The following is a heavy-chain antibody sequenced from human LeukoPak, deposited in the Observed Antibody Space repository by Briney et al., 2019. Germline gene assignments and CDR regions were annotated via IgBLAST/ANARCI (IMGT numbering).Heavy chain of an antibody. CDR2: INAGNGNT. V-gene: IGHV1-3*01. D-gene: IGHD3-3*01. CDR1: GYTFTSYA. Sequence: ASVKVSCKASGYTFTSYAMHWVRQAPGQRLEWMGWINAGNGNTKYSQKFQGRVTITRDTSASTAYMELRSLRSDDTAVYYCARDRITIFGVVLDGSDAFDIWGQGTMVTVSS. CDR3: ARDRITIFGVVLDGSDAFDI. J-gene: IGHJ3*02.